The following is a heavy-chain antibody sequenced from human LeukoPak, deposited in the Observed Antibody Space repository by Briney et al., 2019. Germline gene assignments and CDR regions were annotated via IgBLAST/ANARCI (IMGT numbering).Heavy chain of an antibody. D-gene: IGHD4-17*01. CDR2: IVVGSGNT. CDR1: GFTFTSSA. V-gene: IGHV1-58*01. J-gene: IGHJ4*02. CDR3: AADPYDYGDYVLGY. Sequence: TSVTVSCKASGFTFTSSAVQWVRQARGQRLEWIGWIVVGSGNTNYAQKFQEGVTITRDMSTSTAYMELSSLRSEDTAVYYCAADPYDYGDYVLGYWGQGTLVTVSS.